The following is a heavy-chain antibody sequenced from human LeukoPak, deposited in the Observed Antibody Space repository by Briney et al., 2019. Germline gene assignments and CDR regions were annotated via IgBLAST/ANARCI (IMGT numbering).Heavy chain of an antibody. D-gene: IGHD3-22*01. J-gene: IGHJ4*02. Sequence: PSETLSLTCTVSGGSISSYYWSWIRQPPGKGLEWIGYIYYSGSTNYNPSLKSRVTISVDTSKNRFSLKLSSVTAADTAVYYCARASGYYYDSSGYYLIVWGQGTLVTVSS. V-gene: IGHV4-59*01. CDR3: ARASGYYYDSSGYYLIV. CDR2: IYYSGST. CDR1: GGSISSYY.